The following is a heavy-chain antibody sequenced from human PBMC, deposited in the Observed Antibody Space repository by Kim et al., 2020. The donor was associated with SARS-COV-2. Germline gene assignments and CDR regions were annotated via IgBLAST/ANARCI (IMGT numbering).Heavy chain of an antibody. Sequence: SETLSLTCTVSGDSIGSYYWSWIRQSPGKGLEWIGYISYSGNTKYNPSLNSRITILGDTSKNQFSLKVTSVTAADTAVYYCARHNHNSVAAAGLGLDSWG. CDR3: ARHNHNSVAAAGLGLDS. J-gene: IGHJ5*01. V-gene: IGHV4-59*08. CDR2: ISYSGNT. D-gene: IGHD6-13*01. CDR1: GDSIGSYY.